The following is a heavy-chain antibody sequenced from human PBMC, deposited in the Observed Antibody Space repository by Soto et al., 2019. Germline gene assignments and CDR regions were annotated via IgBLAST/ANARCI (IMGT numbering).Heavy chain of an antibody. J-gene: IGHJ4*02. Sequence: QVQLVQSGAEVKKPGASVKVSCKASGYTFTSYGISWVRQAPGQGLEWMGWISAYNGNTNYAQKLQGRVTMTTDTPTRTAYMELRSLRSDDTAVYYCARDATFSIAAALVDYWGQGTLVTVSS. CDR1: GYTFTSYG. CDR2: ISAYNGNT. V-gene: IGHV1-18*04. D-gene: IGHD6-13*01. CDR3: ARDATFSIAAALVDY.